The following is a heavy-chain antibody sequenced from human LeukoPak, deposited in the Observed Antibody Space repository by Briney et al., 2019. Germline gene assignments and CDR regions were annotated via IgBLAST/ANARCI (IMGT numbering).Heavy chain of an antibody. V-gene: IGHV3-30-3*01. Sequence: PGRSLRLSCAASGFTFSSYAMHWVRQAPGKGLEWVAVISYDGSNKYYADSVKGRFTISRDNSKNTLYLQMNSLRAEDTAVYYCARGGDIVVVPAAFGIWGQGTMVTVSS. CDR2: ISYDGSNK. CDR1: GFTFSSYA. J-gene: IGHJ3*02. CDR3: ARGGDIVVVPAAFGI. D-gene: IGHD2-2*01.